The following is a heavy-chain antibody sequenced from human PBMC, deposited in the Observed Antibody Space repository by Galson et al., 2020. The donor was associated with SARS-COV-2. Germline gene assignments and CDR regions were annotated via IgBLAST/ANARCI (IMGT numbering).Heavy chain of an antibody. Sequence: GESLKISCKGSGNNFTNYWIAWVRPIPGKGLEWMGIIYPEDSDPRYSPSFEGQVTISADKAISTAYLQWSRLKASDTAMYYCAITGNLVRGARGDFDVWGRGTLVTVSS. D-gene: IGHD3-10*01. CDR2: IYPEDSDP. V-gene: IGHV5-51*01. J-gene: IGHJ2*01. CDR3: AITGNLVRGARGDFDV. CDR1: GNNFTNYW.